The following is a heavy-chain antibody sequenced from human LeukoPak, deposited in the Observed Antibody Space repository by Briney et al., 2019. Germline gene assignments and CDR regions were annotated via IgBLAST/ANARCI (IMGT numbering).Heavy chain of an antibody. CDR3: AREGRRDPYNWFDP. Sequence: SETLSLTCTVSGGSISSSNNYWGWIRQPPGKGLEWIGNIYYSGSTYYNPSLKSRVTISVDTSKNQFPLKLSSVTAADTAVYYCAREGRRDPYNWFDPWGQGTLVTVSS. J-gene: IGHJ5*02. V-gene: IGHV4-39*06. D-gene: IGHD5-24*01. CDR1: GGSISSSNNY. CDR2: IYYSGST.